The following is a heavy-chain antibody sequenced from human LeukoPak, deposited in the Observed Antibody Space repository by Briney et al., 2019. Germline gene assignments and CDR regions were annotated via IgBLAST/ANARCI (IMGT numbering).Heavy chain of an antibody. J-gene: IGHJ6*03. CDR2: INPDGRRA. CDR1: GFTSSNHW. CDR3: AREVEVVPTAMGAYYYYFMDV. D-gene: IGHD2-2*01. V-gene: IGHV3-74*01. Sequence: GGSLRLSCAASGFTSSNHWMHWVRQAPGKRLLWVSRINPDGRRADYAGSVKGRFTISRDNAKNTLYLQMNNLSADDTALYYCAREVEVVPTAMGAYYYYFMDVWGKGTTVTVSS.